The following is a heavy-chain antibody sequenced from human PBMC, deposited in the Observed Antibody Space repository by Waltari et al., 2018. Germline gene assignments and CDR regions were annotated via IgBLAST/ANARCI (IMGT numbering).Heavy chain of an antibody. J-gene: IGHJ6*03. CDR1: GVTCDGEA. D-gene: IGHD3-3*01. Sequence: EVQLVESGGVVVQPGGSLRLSCAASGVTCDGEAMHWVRHAPGRGLGWVSLLSWDGGSTYYADSVKGRFTISRDNSKNSLYLQMNSLRPEDTALYYCAKDGSRGPYYDYWSGYRGHRYCYMDVWGKGTTVTVSS. CDR3: AKDGSRGPYYDYWSGYRGHRYCYMDV. CDR2: LSWDGGST. V-gene: IGHV3-43D*03.